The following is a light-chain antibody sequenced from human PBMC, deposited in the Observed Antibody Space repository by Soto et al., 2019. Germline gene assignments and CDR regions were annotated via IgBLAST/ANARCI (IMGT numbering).Light chain of an antibody. V-gene: IGKV3-20*01. CDR2: GAS. J-gene: IGKJ1*01. CDR1: QSVSSSS. CDR3: QQYGSSPRT. Sequence: ELVLTQSPGTLSLSPGERATLSCRASQSVSSSSLAWYQQKPGRAPSLLIYGASSRATGVPERFSGSGSRTDFTLTISRLEPEDFAVYYCQQYGSSPRTFGQGTKVDIK.